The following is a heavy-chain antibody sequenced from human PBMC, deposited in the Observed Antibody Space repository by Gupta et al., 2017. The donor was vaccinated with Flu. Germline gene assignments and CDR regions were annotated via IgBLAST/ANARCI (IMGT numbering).Heavy chain of an antibody. D-gene: IGHD3-22*01. Sequence: HMQLVQSGPEVKKPGTSVTVSCKASGFTFTSSAMQWVRPARGQRLEWIGWVVVGSGNTNSAQKFQERVTITRDMSTSTAYMELSSLRSEDTAVYYCAATRWGEWDYDSSDYYYGMDVWGQGTTVTVSS. CDR2: VVVGSGNT. CDR3: AATRWGEWDYDSSDYYYGMDV. CDR1: GFTFTSSA. J-gene: IGHJ6*02. V-gene: IGHV1-58*02.